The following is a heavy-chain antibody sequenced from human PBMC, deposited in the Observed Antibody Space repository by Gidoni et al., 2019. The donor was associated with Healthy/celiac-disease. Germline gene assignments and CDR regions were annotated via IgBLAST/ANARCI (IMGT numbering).Heavy chain of an antibody. CDR1: GFTFSDYY. CDR3: ARAISSGWYYFDY. D-gene: IGHD6-19*01. Sequence: QVQLVESGGGLVKPGGSLRPSCAASGFTFSDYYMSWIRQAQGKGLEWVSYISSSSSYTNYADSVKGRFTISRDNAKNSLYLQMNSLRAEDTAVYYCARAISSGWYYFDYWGQGTLVTVSS. J-gene: IGHJ4*02. V-gene: IGHV3-11*06. CDR2: ISSSSSYT.